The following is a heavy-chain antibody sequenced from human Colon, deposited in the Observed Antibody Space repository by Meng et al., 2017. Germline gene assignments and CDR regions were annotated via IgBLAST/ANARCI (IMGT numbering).Heavy chain of an antibody. Sequence: AQVVESVGGVVQAAGSLIVSCAASGFSFSTYGMHWVRQAPGKGLEWLAVIWYDGSNKYYADSVKGRFTVSRDNPKNTVYLQMNSLRAEDTAVYYCARDDGVNSAVYWGQGTLVTVSS. V-gene: IGHV3-33*01. CDR2: IWYDGSNK. CDR3: ARDDGVNSAVY. J-gene: IGHJ4*02. D-gene: IGHD4-23*01. CDR1: GFSFSTYG.